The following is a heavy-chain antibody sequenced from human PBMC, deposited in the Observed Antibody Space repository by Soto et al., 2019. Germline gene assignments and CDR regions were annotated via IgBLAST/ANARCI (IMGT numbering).Heavy chain of an antibody. Sequence: QLVESGGGLIQPGGSLRLSCAVSGFSVSGKYMSWVRQAPGKGLDWVSVIYSGGSAYYADSVKGRFTISRDESKNTLYLQMTSLRAEDTAVYYCARSMMVRGVLFDLWGQGTLVSVSS. J-gene: IGHJ4*02. D-gene: IGHD3-10*01. CDR2: IYSGGSA. V-gene: IGHV3-53*01. CDR1: GFSVSGKY. CDR3: ARSMMVRGVLFDL.